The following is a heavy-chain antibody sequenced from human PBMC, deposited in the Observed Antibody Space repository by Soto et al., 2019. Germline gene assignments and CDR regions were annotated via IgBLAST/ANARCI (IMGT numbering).Heavy chain of an antibody. CDR3: ARYPAGTYYFDY. V-gene: IGHV3-11*01. CDR1: GFTFSDYY. CDR2: ISSSGSTI. Sequence: GGSLRLSCAASGFTFSDYYMSWIRQAPGKGLEWVSYISSSGSTIYYADSVKGRFTISRDNAKNSLYLQMNSLRAEYAAVYYCARYPAGTYYFDYWGQGTLVTVSS. J-gene: IGHJ4*02. D-gene: IGHD6-19*01.